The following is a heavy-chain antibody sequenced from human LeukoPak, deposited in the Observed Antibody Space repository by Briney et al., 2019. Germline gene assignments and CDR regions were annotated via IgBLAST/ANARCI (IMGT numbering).Heavy chain of an antibody. CDR3: ARDDWWTLML. Sequence: GGSLRLSCAASGFTFSAYYKSWIRQAPGKGLEWLSYIDSSGDYKKYADSLEGRFTISRDNTKNSLYLQMNSLRAEDTPVYYCARDDWWTLMLWGQGTLVTVSS. D-gene: IGHD2-8*02. J-gene: IGHJ4*02. CDR2: IDSSGDYK. CDR1: GFTFSAYY. V-gene: IGHV3-11*05.